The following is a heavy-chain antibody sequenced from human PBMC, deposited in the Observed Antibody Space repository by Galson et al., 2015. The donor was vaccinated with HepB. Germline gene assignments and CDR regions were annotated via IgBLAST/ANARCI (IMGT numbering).Heavy chain of an antibody. CDR3: ARGGVATIGGPTFDF. CDR2: ISAYNGNT. J-gene: IGHJ4*02. Sequence: SVKVSCKASGYSFTTYGVSWVRQAPGQGLEWMGRISAYNGNTDYAQKLQGRVTLTTDTSTSTAYMELRSLRSDDTAIYYCARGGVATIGGPTFDFWGLGTLVTVSS. V-gene: IGHV1-18*01. D-gene: IGHD5-24*01. CDR1: GYSFTTYG.